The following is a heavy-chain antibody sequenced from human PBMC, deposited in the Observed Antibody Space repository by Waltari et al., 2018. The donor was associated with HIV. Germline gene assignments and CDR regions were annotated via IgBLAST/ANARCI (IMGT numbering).Heavy chain of an antibody. V-gene: IGHV4-38-2*01. J-gene: IGHJ2*01. Sequence: QVQLQESGPGLVKPSETLSLTCVVSGYSMHPDNYWGWIRQPPGKGLEWLGSASHSGGTFHNASLKSRVTISVDRSKNQCSLKVKSVTAADTAVYYCARAGVVPALFDLWGRGTLVTVSS. CDR1: GYSMHPDNY. CDR3: ARAGVVPALFDL. CDR2: ASHSGGT. D-gene: IGHD3-3*01.